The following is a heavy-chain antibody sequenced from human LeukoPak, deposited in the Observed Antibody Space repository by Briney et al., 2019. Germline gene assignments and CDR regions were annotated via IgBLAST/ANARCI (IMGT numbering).Heavy chain of an antibody. D-gene: IGHD3-10*01. CDR3: ARRVRGVIRSHFGFDY. CDR2: INHSGST. Sequence: SETLSLTCAVYGGSFSGYYWSWLRQPPGKGLEWIGEINHSGSTNYNPSLKSRVTISVDTSKNQFSLKLSSVTAADTAVYYCARRVRGVIRSHFGFDYWGQGTLVTVSS. J-gene: IGHJ4*02. V-gene: IGHV4-34*01. CDR1: GGSFSGYY.